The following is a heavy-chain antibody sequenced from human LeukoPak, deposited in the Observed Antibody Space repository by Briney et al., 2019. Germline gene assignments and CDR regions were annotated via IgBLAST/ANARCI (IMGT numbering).Heavy chain of an antibody. D-gene: IGHD6-13*01. Sequence: GESLKISRKGSGYDFTTYWIGWVRQMPGKGLEWMGIIYPGDSDTRYSPSFQGHVTISADKSISTAYLQWSSLKASDTAMYYCARGTIAAALVMDYWGQGTLVTVSS. CDR1: GYDFTTYW. CDR2: IYPGDSDT. V-gene: IGHV5-51*01. J-gene: IGHJ4*02. CDR3: ARGTIAAALVMDY.